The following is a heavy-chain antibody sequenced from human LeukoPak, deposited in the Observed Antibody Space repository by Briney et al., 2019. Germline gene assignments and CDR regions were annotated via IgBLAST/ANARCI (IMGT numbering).Heavy chain of an antibody. CDR1: GFTFSSYA. D-gene: IGHD1-20*01. CDR2: ISGSGRST. Sequence: VGSLRLSCAASGFTFSSYAMSWVRQAPGKGLEWVSAISGSGRSTHYADSVKGRFTISRDNSRNTLYLQMNSLRAEDTAVYYCAKDPRSLTGTTFFDYWGQGTLVIVSS. CDR3: AKDPRSLTGTTFFDY. V-gene: IGHV3-23*01. J-gene: IGHJ4*02.